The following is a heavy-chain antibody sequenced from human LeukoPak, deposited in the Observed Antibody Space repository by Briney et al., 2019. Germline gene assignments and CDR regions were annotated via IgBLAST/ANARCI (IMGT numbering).Heavy chain of an antibody. D-gene: IGHD2-2*01. CDR3: ARRCPIVVVPAAMHWRKNWFDP. CDR2: INHSGST. CDR1: GGSFSGYY. Sequence: SETLSLTCAVYGGSFSGYYWSWLRQPPGKGLEWIGEINHSGSTNYNPSLKSRVTISVDTSKNQFSLKLSSVTAADTAVYYCARRCPIVVVPAAMHWRKNWFDPWGQGTLVTVSS. V-gene: IGHV4-34*01. J-gene: IGHJ5*02.